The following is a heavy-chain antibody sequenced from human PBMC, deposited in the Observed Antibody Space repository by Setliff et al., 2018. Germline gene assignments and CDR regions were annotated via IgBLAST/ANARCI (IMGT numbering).Heavy chain of an antibody. Sequence: SLKISCAASGFIFDDYAMHWVRQAPGKGLEWVSGIRAGSDNIAYADSVKGRFTISRDNAKNSLYLQWDSLRPDDTAFYYCARGHCTTISCFLDHWGQGIMVTVSS. CDR3: ARGHCTTISCFLDH. D-gene: IGHD2-8*01. V-gene: IGHV3-9*01. J-gene: IGHJ4*02. CDR1: GFIFDDYA. CDR2: IRAGSDNI.